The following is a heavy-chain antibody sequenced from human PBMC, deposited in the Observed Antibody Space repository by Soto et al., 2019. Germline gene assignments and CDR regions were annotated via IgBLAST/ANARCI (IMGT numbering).Heavy chain of an antibody. CDR1: GFTFSSYA. D-gene: IGHD3-3*01. CDR2: ISYDGSNK. J-gene: IGHJ6*02. CDR3: ARETYYDFWSGYYTWGYYYGMDV. Sequence: GGSLRLSCAASGFTFSSYAMHWVRQAPGKGLEWVAVISYDGSNKYYADSVKGRFTISRDNSKNTLYLQMNSLRAEDTAVYYCARETYYDFWSGYYTWGYYYGMDVWGQGTTVTVSS. V-gene: IGHV3-30-3*01.